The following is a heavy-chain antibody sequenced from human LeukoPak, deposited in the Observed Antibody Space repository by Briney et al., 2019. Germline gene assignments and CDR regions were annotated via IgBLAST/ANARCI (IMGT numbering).Heavy chain of an antibody. CDR3: ARRLDTAMVTLPDY. CDR2: ISAYNGNT. D-gene: IGHD5-18*01. Sequence: ASVKVSRKASGYTFTSYGISWVRQAPGQGLEWMGWISAYNGNTNYAQKLQGRVTMTTDTSTSTAYMELRSLRSDDTAVYYCARRLDTAMVTLPDYWGQGTLVTVSS. V-gene: IGHV1-18*01. CDR1: GYTFTSYG. J-gene: IGHJ4*02.